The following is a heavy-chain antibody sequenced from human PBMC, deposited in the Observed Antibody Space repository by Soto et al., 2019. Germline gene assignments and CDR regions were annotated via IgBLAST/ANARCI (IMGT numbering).Heavy chain of an antibody. CDR2: ISWNSGSI. J-gene: IGHJ4*02. CDR1: GFTFDDYA. CDR3: AKDGGGYCSGGSCYPGYYFDY. V-gene: IGHV3-9*01. Sequence: EVQLVESGGGLVQPGRSLRLSCAASGFTFDDYAMHWVRQAPGKGLEWVSGISWNSGSIGYADSVKGRFTISRDNAKKPLYLQMNSLRAEDTALYYCAKDGGGYCSGGSCYPGYYFDYWGQGTLVTVSS. D-gene: IGHD2-15*01.